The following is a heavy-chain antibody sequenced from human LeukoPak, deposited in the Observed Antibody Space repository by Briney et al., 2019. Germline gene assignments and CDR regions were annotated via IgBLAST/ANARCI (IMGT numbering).Heavy chain of an antibody. D-gene: IGHD1-26*01. CDR2: IYYSGST. Sequence: SETLSLTCTVSGGSISSYYWSWIRQPPGKGLEWIGSIYYSGSTYYNPSLKSRVTISVDTSKNQFSLKLSSVTAADTAVYYCARLGAWVYWGQGTLVTVSS. CDR3: ARLGAWVY. J-gene: IGHJ4*02. CDR1: GGSISSYY. V-gene: IGHV4-39*01.